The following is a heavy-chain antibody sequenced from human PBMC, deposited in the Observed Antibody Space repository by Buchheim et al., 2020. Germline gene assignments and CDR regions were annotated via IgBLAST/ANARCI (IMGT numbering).Heavy chain of an antibody. J-gene: IGHJ6*02. D-gene: IGHD3-22*01. CDR1: GFTFSSYG. CDR2: ISYDGSNK. Sequence: QVQLVESGGGVVQPGRSLRLSCAASGFTFSSYGMHWVRQAPGKGLEWVAVISYDGSNKYYADSVKGRFTISRDNSKNTLYLQMNSRRAEDTAVYYCAKDSKMIVVPIGMDVWGQGTT. CDR3: AKDSKMIVVPIGMDV. V-gene: IGHV3-30*18.